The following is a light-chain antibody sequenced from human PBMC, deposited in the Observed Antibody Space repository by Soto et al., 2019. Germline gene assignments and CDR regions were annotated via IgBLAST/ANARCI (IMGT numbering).Light chain of an antibody. CDR1: QSVDNY. CDR2: DAS. Sequence: EIVLTQSPVTLSLSPGERATLSCRASQSVDNYLAWYQQKPGQAPRLLIYDASSRATGIPDRFSGSGSGTDFTLTISRLEPEDFAVYYCQQYGSSSRTFGQGTKVDIK. V-gene: IGKV3-20*01. CDR3: QQYGSSSRT. J-gene: IGKJ1*01.